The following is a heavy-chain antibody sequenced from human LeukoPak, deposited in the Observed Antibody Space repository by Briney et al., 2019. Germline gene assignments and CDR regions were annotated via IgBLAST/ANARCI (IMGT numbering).Heavy chain of an antibody. CDR3: ARTHSSGWYNDY. D-gene: IGHD6-19*01. CDR1: PFTFSSYW. V-gene: IGHV3-7*01. CDR2: IKEGGSEN. Sequence: PGGSLRLSCAVSPFTFSSYWMSWVRQAPGKGLEWVANIKEGGSENYYVDSVKGRFTISRDNTKNSLYLQMNRLRAEDTAVYYCARTHSSGWYNDYWGQGTLVTVSS. J-gene: IGHJ4*02.